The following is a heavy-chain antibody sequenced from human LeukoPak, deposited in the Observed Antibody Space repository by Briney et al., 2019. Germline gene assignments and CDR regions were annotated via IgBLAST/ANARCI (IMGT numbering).Heavy chain of an antibody. CDR1: GFTFSSYE. CDR2: ITSSGSAI. J-gene: IGHJ4*02. Sequence: GGSRRLSCAASGFTFSSYEMNWVRQAPGKGLEWVSYITSSGSAIYYADSVKGRFTISRDNAKNSLYLQMNSLRAEDTAVYYCASSGSYFDYWGQGTLVTVSS. V-gene: IGHV3-48*03. CDR3: ASSGSYFDY. D-gene: IGHD1-26*01.